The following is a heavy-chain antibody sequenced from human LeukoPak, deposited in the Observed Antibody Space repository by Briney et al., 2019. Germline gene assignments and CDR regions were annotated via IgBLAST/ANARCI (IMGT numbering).Heavy chain of an antibody. V-gene: IGHV1-69*04. J-gene: IGHJ5*02. Sequence: SVKVSCKASGGSFSSSAISWVRQAPGQGLEYMGRLIPVVGIPTYAQKFQGRVLITADKSTSTAYMELSSLRFEDTALYYCARDSGNYDTRESYFDPWGQGTRVTVSS. D-gene: IGHD1-26*01. CDR2: LIPVVGIP. CDR3: ARDSGNYDTRESYFDP. CDR1: GGSFSSSA.